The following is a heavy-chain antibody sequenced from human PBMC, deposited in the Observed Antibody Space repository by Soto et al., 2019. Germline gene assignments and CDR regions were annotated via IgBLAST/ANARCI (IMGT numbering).Heavy chain of an antibody. CDR1: GFTFSSYS. D-gene: IGHD3-9*01. CDR2: ISRSSSTI. CDR3: AREEAAIFGPDAFDI. J-gene: IGHJ3*02. Sequence: EVQLVESGGGLVQPGGSLRLSCAASGFTFSSYSMNWVRQAPGKGLEWVSYISRSSSTIYYADSVKSRFTISRDNAKNSMYLQMNSLRAEDTAVYYCAREEAAIFGPDAFDIWGQGTMVTVSS. V-gene: IGHV3-48*01.